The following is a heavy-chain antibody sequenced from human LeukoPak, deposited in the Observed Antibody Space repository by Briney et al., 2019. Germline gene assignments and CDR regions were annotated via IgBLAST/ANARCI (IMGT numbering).Heavy chain of an antibody. V-gene: IGHV3-30*02. CDR3: AKRMVRGVWFDP. Sequence: PGGSLRHSCAASGFTFSSYGMHWVRQAPGKGLEWVAFIRYDGSNKYYADSVKGRFTISRDNSKNTLYLQMNSLRAEDTAVYYCAKRMVRGVWFDPWGQGTLVTVSS. CDR1: GFTFSSYG. J-gene: IGHJ5*02. D-gene: IGHD3-10*01. CDR2: IRYDGSNK.